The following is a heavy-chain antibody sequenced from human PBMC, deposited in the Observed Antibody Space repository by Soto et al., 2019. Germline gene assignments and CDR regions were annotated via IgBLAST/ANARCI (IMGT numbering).Heavy chain of an antibody. CDR3: ARETVTTLYY. V-gene: IGHV3-74*01. CDR1: GFTFSSYW. CDR2: INSDGSIT. Sequence: QPVGSLRLSCAASGFTFSSYWMHWVRQAPGKGLVWVSRINSDGSITRYADSVKGRFTISRDNAKNTLYLQMNSLRAEDTAVYYCARETVTTLYYWGQGTLVTVSS. J-gene: IGHJ4*02. D-gene: IGHD4-17*01.